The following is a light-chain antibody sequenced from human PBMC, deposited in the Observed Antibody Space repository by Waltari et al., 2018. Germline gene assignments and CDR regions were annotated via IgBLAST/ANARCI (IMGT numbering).Light chain of an antibody. V-gene: IGKV1-9*01. CDR3: QDLSDFPFT. CDR2: ATS. Sequence: IQLTQSPSSLSASVGDRVTITCRASRGISSYLAWYQQKPGQVPKLLIYATSTLQTGVPSRFSGSGSGTDFTLTISSLQPEDFATYYCQDLSDFPFTFGQGTKLEI. J-gene: IGKJ2*01. CDR1: RGISSY.